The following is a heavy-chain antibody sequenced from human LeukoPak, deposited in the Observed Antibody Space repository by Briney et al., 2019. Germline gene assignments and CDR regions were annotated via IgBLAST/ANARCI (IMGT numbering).Heavy chain of an antibody. Sequence: GGSLRLSCAASGFTFDDYGMSWVRQAPGKGLEWISGVNWNGGSTGYADSVKGRFTISRDNAKNSLYLQMNSLRAEDTAVYYCARDYQGGARWWENPGTEQQLAHFDYWGQGTLVTVSS. V-gene: IGHV3-20*04. D-gene: IGHD6-13*01. CDR2: VNWNGGST. J-gene: IGHJ4*02. CDR3: ARDYQGGARWWENPGTEQQLAHFDY. CDR1: GFTFDDYG.